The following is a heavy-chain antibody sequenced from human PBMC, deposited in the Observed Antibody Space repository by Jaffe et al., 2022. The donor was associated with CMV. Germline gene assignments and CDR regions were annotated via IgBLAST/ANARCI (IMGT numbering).Heavy chain of an antibody. CDR3: ARVGAAAGKPKHNWFDP. CDR1: GGSFSGYY. CDR2: INHSGST. J-gene: IGHJ5*02. D-gene: IGHD6-13*01. Sequence: QVQLQQWGAGLLKPSETLSLTCAVYGGSFSGYYWSWIRQPPGKGLEWIGEINHSGSTNYNPSLKSRVTISVDTSKNQFSLKLSSVTAADTAVYYCARVGAAAGKPKHNWFDPWGQGTLVTVSS. V-gene: IGHV4-34*01.